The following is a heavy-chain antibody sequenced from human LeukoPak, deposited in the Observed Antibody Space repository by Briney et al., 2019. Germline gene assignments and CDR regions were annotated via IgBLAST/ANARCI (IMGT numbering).Heavy chain of an antibody. J-gene: IGHJ4*02. V-gene: IGHV4-39*07. Sequence: PSETLSLTCTVSGGSISSSSYYWGWIRQPPGKGLEWIGSIYYSGSTNYNPSLKSRVTISVDTSKNQFSLKLSSVTAADTAVYYCARGGVEMATTPSYYFDYWGQGTLVTVSS. CDR1: GGSISSSSYY. CDR3: ARGGVEMATTPSYYFDY. CDR2: IYYSGST. D-gene: IGHD5-24*01.